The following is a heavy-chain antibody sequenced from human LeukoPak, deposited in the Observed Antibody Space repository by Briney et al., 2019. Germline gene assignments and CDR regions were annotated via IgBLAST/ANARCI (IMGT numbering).Heavy chain of an antibody. CDR3: ARDCEVRGVTGGSDHPYYYYYGMDV. V-gene: IGHV1-18*04. D-gene: IGHD3-10*01. CDR2: ISAYNGNT. J-gene: IGHJ6*04. CDR1: GYTFTSYG. Sequence: GASVKVSCKASGYTFTSYGISWVRQAPGQGLEWMGWISAYNGNTNYAQKLQGRVTMTTDTSTSTAYMELRSLRSDDTAVYYCARDCEVRGVTGGSDHPYYYYYGMDVWGKGTTVTVSS.